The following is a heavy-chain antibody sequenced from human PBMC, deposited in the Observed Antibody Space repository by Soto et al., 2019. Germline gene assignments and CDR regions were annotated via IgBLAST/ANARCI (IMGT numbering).Heavy chain of an antibody. D-gene: IGHD6-13*01. J-gene: IGHJ6*02. CDR2: ISSDGSKN. V-gene: IGHV3-30*18. CDR1: GFTFTTYG. CDR3: AKERMGYYYGLDV. Sequence: QVQLVESGGGVVQPGRSLRLSCAASGFTFTTYGIHWVRQAPGKGLEWVAVISSDGSKNYFADSVRGRFTISRDNSKNTVYLQINIVRAEDTAVYYCAKERMGYYYGLDVWGQGTTVVVSS.